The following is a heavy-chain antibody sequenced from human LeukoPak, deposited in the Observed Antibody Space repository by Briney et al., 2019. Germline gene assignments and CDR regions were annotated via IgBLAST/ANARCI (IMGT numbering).Heavy chain of an antibody. CDR3: ARNVDTANGY. D-gene: IGHD5-18*01. CDR1: GFTLSDHY. J-gene: IGHJ4*02. CDR2: ISSSSSYT. Sequence: GGSLRLSCAASGFTLSDHYMSWMHQAPGKGLEWVSYISSSSSYTNYADSVKGRFTISRDNAKNSLYLQMNSLRAEDTAVYYCARNVDTANGYWGQGTLVTVSS. V-gene: IGHV3-11*06.